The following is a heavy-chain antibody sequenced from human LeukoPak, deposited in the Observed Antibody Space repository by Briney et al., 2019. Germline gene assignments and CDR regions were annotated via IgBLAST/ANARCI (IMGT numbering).Heavy chain of an antibody. Sequence: PGGSLRLSCAASALTFSSYAVSWVRQAPGKGLEWVSTVGGIGAATSYADSVKGRSIVSRDNSKNMAYLHMNFLRAEDTAVYYCAKHQGNAVTGRYSDYWGRGTLVTVSP. CDR1: ALTFSSYA. V-gene: IGHV3-23*01. CDR3: AKHQGNAVTGRYSDY. CDR2: VGGIGAAT. J-gene: IGHJ4*02. D-gene: IGHD2-21*02.